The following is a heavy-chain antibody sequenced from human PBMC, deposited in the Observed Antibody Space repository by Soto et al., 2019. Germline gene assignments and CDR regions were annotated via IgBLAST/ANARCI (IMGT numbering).Heavy chain of an antibody. D-gene: IGHD3-16*01. CDR1: GFTFSSYG. J-gene: IGHJ4*02. CDR3: ARDGDVNTGFGKDY. Sequence: GESLRLSCAASGFTFSSYGIHLVRQAPGKGLELVAFIWHDGGNKFYAESVKGRFTTSRDNSKNTLYLQMTSLSAEDTAMYYCARDGDVNTGFGKDYWGQGTLVTVSS. V-gene: IGHV3-33*01. CDR2: IWHDGGNK.